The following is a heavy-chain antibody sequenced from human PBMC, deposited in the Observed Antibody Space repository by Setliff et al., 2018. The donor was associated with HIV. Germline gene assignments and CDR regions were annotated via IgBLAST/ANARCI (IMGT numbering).Heavy chain of an antibody. CDR1: GGSISSHY. J-gene: IGHJ3*02. CDR3: ARSMHYPGDDAFDI. D-gene: IGHD3-10*01. Sequence: SETLSLTCTVSGGSISSHYWSWIRQPPGKGLEWIGYIYYSGGTYYNPSLKSRVTMSVDTSKNQFSLNLSSVTAADTAVYYCARSMHYPGDDAFDIWGQGTMVTVSS. CDR2: IYYSGGT. V-gene: IGHV4-59*11.